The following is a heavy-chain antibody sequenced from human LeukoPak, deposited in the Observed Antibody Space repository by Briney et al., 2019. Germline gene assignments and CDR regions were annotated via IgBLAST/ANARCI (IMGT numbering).Heavy chain of an antibody. J-gene: IGHJ5*02. CDR1: RGSISGYS. Sequence: SETLSLTCTVSRGSISGYSWSWIRQSPGGGLEWIGYIYYSGDTAYNPSLRSRVTMSVDTSKNQFSLQLRSMTTADTAVYYCVRGPYGASISKWFDPWGQGTQVIVS. V-gene: IGHV4-59*01. CDR3: VRGPYGASISKWFDP. CDR2: IYYSGDT. D-gene: IGHD4/OR15-4a*01.